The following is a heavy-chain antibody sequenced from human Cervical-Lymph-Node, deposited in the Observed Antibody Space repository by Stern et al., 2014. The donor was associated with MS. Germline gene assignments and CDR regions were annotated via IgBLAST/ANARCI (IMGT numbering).Heavy chain of an antibody. V-gene: IGHV5-51*03. Sequence: EVQLVQSGAEVKKPGESLKISCKGSGYSFDNYWIGWVRKMPGKGLEWMGFIYPDASDTRSRPSFQGRFTCSADKSTSPAYLRWSSLKASDTAIYFCAREEDYGDSYGYWGQGTLVTVSS. CDR3: AREEDYGDSYGY. D-gene: IGHD4-17*01. CDR2: IYPDASDT. J-gene: IGHJ4*02. CDR1: GYSFDNYW.